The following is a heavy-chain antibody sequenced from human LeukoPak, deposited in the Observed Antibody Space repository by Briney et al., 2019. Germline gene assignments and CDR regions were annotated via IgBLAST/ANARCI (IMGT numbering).Heavy chain of an antibody. J-gene: IGHJ4*02. Sequence: GGSLRLSCAASGFTFSNAWMSWVRQAPGKGLEWVGRIKSKTDGWTTDYAAPVKGRFTISRDDSKNTLYLQMNSLKTEDTAVYYCTTDPPRYRYCSGGSCYSWVDYWGQGTLVTVSS. V-gene: IGHV3-15*01. D-gene: IGHD2-15*01. CDR2: IKSKTDGWTT. CDR1: GFTFSNAW. CDR3: TTDPPRYRYCSGGSCYSWVDY.